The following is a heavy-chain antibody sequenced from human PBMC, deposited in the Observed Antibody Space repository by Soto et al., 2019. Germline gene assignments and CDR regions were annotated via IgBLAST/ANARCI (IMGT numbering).Heavy chain of an antibody. CDR2: ISGSGGST. CDR3: AKLTQDIVVVVGARPSYYGYGMDV. V-gene: IGHV3-23*01. Sequence: EVQLLESGGGLVQPGGSLRLSCAASGFTFSSYAMSWVRQAPGKGLEWVSAISGSGGSTYYADSVKGRFTISRDNSKNTLYLQMNSLRDEDTAVYYCAKLTQDIVVVVGARPSYYGYGMDVWGQGTPVTVSS. J-gene: IGHJ6*02. CDR1: GFTFSSYA. D-gene: IGHD2-15*01.